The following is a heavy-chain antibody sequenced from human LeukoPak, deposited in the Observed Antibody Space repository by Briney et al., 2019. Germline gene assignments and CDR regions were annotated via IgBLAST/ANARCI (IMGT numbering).Heavy chain of an antibody. J-gene: IGHJ3*02. Sequence: TSETLYLTCTVSGGSISSYYWSWIRQPPGKGLEGIGYIYYSGSTNYNPSLKSRVTISVDTSKNQFSLKLSSVTAADTAVYYCARHVSDILTGSFDAFDIWGQGTMVTVSS. D-gene: IGHD3-9*01. CDR2: IYYSGST. V-gene: IGHV4-59*08. CDR1: GGSISSYY. CDR3: ARHVSDILTGSFDAFDI.